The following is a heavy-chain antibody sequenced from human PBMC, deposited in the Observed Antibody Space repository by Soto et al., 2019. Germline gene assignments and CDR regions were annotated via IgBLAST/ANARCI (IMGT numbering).Heavy chain of an antibody. Sequence: PGESLKISCKASGYNILSYWIGRVRHMPGKGLEWMGIIYPGDSDTRYSPSFQGQVTISVDKSISTAYLQWSSLKASDTAIYYCTRLDGYSDYWGQGTLVTVSS. J-gene: IGHJ4*02. V-gene: IGHV5-51*01. CDR3: TRLDGYSDY. CDR2: IYPGDSDT. CDR1: GYNILSYW. D-gene: IGHD5-18*01.